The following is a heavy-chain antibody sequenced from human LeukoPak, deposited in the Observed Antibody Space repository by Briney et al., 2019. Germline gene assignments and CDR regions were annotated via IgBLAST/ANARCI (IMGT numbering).Heavy chain of an antibody. J-gene: IGHJ4*02. Sequence: SGTLSLTCAVSGDSISSNDWWTWVRQPPGKGLEWIGEINHSGSTNYNPSLKSRVTISVDTSKNQFSLKLSSVTAADTAVYYCARTGQQLVRRYFDYWGQGTLVTVSS. CDR1: GDSISSNDW. V-gene: IGHV4-4*02. CDR2: INHSGST. D-gene: IGHD6-13*01. CDR3: ARTGQQLVRRYFDY.